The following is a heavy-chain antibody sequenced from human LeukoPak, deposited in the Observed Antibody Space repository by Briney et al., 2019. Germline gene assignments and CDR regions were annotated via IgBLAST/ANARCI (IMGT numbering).Heavy chain of an antibody. D-gene: IGHD4-11*01. Sequence: PGGSLRLSCAASGFTFSSYWMSWVRQAPGKGLEWVANIKQDGSEKYYVDSVKGRFTISRDNAKNSLYLQMNSLRAEDTAVYYCAREGRFYSNLGNWFDPWGQGTLVTVSS. J-gene: IGHJ5*02. V-gene: IGHV3-7*01. CDR2: IKQDGSEK. CDR1: GFTFSSYW. CDR3: AREGRFYSNLGNWFDP.